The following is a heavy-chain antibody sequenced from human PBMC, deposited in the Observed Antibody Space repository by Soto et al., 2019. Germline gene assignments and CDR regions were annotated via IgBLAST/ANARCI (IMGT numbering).Heavy chain of an antibody. Sequence: SVKVSCKASGGTFSSYAISLVRQAPGQGLEWMGGIIPIFGTANYAQKFQGRVTITADESTSTAYMELSSLRSEDTAVYYCARNGVVTQDYYYGMDVWAQGTTVTVSS. CDR3: ARNGVVTQDYYYGMDV. J-gene: IGHJ6*02. CDR2: IIPIFGTA. D-gene: IGHD3-3*01. CDR1: GGTFSSYA. V-gene: IGHV1-69*13.